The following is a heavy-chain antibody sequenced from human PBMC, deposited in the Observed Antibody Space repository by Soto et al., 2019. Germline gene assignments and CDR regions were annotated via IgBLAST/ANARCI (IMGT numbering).Heavy chain of an antibody. Sequence: SETLSLTCTVSGGSISSRGYYWGWIRQPPGKGLEWIGTIYYSGSTYYNPSLKSRVTISVDTSKNQFSLKLSSVTAADTAVYYCARHLTYCSAGSCYSDFPYYGMDGWGQGTTVTVSS. V-gene: IGHV4-39*01. CDR3: ARHLTYCSAGSCYSDFPYYGMDG. CDR2: IYYSGST. CDR1: GGSISSRGYY. J-gene: IGHJ6*02. D-gene: IGHD2-15*01.